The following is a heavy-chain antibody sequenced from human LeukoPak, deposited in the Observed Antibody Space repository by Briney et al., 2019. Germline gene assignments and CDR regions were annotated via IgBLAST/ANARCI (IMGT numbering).Heavy chain of an antibody. CDR3: AKESRGYPAGYPDY. CDR1: GFTFSSYA. CDR2: IGGSGGTT. J-gene: IGHJ4*02. Sequence: GGSLRLSCAASGFTFSSYAMSWVRQAPGKGLEWVSAIGGSGGTTYYADSVKGRFTISRDNSKNTLYLQMNSLRAEDTAVYYCAKESRGYPAGYPDYWGQGTLVTVSS. D-gene: IGHD3-9*01. V-gene: IGHV3-23*01.